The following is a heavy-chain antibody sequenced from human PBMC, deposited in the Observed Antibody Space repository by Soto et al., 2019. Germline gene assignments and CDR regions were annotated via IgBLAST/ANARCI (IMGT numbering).Heavy chain of an antibody. CDR3: AREVACTNGVCYSWFDP. J-gene: IGHJ5*02. CDR2: IYYSGST. Sequence: QVQLQESGPGLVKPSQTLSLTCTVSGGSISSGGYYWSWIRQHPGKGLEWIGYIYYSGSTYYNPSLKSRVTISVDTAKTQFSLKLSSVTAADTAVYYCAREVACTNGVCYSWFDPWGQGTLVTVSS. D-gene: IGHD2-8*01. V-gene: IGHV4-31*03. CDR1: GGSISSGGYY.